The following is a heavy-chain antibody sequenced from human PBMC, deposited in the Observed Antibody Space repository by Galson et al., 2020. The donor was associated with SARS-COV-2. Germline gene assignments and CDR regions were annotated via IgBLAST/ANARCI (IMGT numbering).Heavy chain of an antibody. V-gene: IGHV3-74*01. J-gene: IGHJ4*02. CDR3: ARGDMGNDYFDY. CDR2: IYTEGSST. D-gene: IGHD7-27*01. CDR1: GFTFSSYW. Sequence: GGSLRLSFSASGFTFSSYWMHWVRQAPGKGLVWVSRIYTEGSSTSYADSVKGRFTISGDNAKNTLYLQMNSLRAEDTAVYYCARGDMGNDYFDYWGQGILVTVSS.